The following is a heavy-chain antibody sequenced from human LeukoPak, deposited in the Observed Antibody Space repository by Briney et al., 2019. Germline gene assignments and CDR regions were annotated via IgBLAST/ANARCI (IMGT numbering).Heavy chain of an antibody. D-gene: IGHD3-10*02. CDR1: GFTFSTYE. Sequence: GGSLRLSCIASGFTFSTYEMDWVRQAPGKGLEWVSYISSSGSTIYYADSVKGRFTISRDNAKNSLYLQMNSLRAEDTAVYYCAELGITMIGGVWGKGTTVTISS. J-gene: IGHJ6*04. CDR3: AELGITMIGGV. CDR2: ISSSGSTI. V-gene: IGHV3-48*03.